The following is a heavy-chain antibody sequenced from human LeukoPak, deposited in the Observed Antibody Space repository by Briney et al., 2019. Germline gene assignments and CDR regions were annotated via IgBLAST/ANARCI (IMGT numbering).Heavy chain of an antibody. CDR3: SNGIYSSSY. Sequence: GGSLRLSRAASGFTFTRYWMAWVPQAPGKEREWISNINQDGSGEYYVDSVRGRFTASRDNAKNSLYLQMNYLRADDTAAYYCSNGIYSSSYWGQGTLVTVSS. V-gene: IGHV3-7*01. CDR1: GFTFTRYW. D-gene: IGHD6-6*01. J-gene: IGHJ4*02. CDR2: INQDGSGE.